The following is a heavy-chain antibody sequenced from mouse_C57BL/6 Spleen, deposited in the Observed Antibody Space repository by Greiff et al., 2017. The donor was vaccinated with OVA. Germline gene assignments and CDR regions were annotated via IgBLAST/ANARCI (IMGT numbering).Heavy chain of an antibody. CDR1: GFTFSSYG. CDR2: ISSGGSYT. V-gene: IGHV5-6*01. J-gene: IGHJ3*01. D-gene: IGHD2-5*01. Sequence: EVKLVESGGDLVKPGGSLKLSCAASGFTFSSYGMSWVRQTPDKRLEWVATISSGGSYTYYPDSVKGRFTISRDNAKNTLYLQMSSLKSEDTAMYYGARQGRDSNHRFAYWGQGTLVTVSA. CDR3: ARQGRDSNHRFAY.